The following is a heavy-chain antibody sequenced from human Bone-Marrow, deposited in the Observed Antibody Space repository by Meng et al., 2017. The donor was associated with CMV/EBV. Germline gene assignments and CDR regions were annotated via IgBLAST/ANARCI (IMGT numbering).Heavy chain of an antibody. D-gene: IGHD3-3*01. CDR2: IKQDGSEA. V-gene: IGHV3-7*01. CDR3: AREEGDF. CDR1: GFTFTSYL. J-gene: IGHJ4*02. Sequence: GESLKISCVASGFTFTSYLMSWVRQAPGKGLEWVANIKQDGSEAYYEDSVKGRFTISRDNTKNSLYLQMNSLRVEDTAVYYCAREEGDFWGQGTRVTGSS.